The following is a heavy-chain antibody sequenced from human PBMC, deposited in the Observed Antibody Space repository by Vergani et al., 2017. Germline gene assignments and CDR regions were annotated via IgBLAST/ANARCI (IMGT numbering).Heavy chain of an antibody. Sequence: QVQLVESGGGVVQPGGSLRLSCAASGFTFSSYGMHWVRQAPGKGLEWVAFIRYDGSNKYYADSVKGRFTISRDNSKNTLYLQMNSLRAEDTAVYYCAKVYSXYCSSTSCYAHFDYWGQGTLVTVSS. D-gene: IGHD2-2*01. CDR1: GFTFSSYG. J-gene: IGHJ4*02. CDR3: AKVYSXYCSSTSCYAHFDY. V-gene: IGHV3-30*02. CDR2: IRYDGSNK.